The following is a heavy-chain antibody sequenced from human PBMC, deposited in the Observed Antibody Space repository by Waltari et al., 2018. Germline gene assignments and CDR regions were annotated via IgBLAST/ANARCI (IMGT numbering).Heavy chain of an antibody. Sequence: QLQLQESGPGLVKPSETLSLTCTVSGGSISSSSYYWGWIRQPPGKGLEWIGSIYYSGSTYYNPSLKSRVTISVDTSKNQFSLKLSSVTAADTAVYYCARQGVLVDTAMVIPAFDIWGQGTMVTVSS. CDR1: GGSISSSSYY. D-gene: IGHD5-18*01. CDR3: ARQGVLVDTAMVIPAFDI. CDR2: IYYSGST. J-gene: IGHJ3*02. V-gene: IGHV4-39*01.